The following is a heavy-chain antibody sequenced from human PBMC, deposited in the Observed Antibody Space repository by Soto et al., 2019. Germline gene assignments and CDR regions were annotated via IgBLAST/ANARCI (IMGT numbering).Heavy chain of an antibody. V-gene: IGHV1-69*13. CDR2: IVPVFGRP. CDR1: GGSFSNSG. D-gene: IGHD5-12*01. CDR3: AREGSGYNF. Sequence: SVKVSCKASGGSFSNSGISWVRQAPGQGLEWMGGIVPVFGRPNYAQRFRGRLTITADESTSTGYMELISLRSDDTAVYYCAREGSGYNFWGQGTQVTVSS. J-gene: IGHJ4*02.